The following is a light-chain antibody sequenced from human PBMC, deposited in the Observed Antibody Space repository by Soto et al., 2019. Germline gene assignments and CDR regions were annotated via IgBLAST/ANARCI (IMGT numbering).Light chain of an antibody. V-gene: IGKV3-11*01. CDR3: QPRSNWPRT. CDR1: QSVSNY. CDR2: DAS. Sequence: IVLTHASATLSLSPGERATLSCRASQSVSNYLAWYQQKPGQAPRLLNYDASKRATGIPARFSGSGSGTDYPLTIRPLEPEVLVVYYCQPRSNWPRTFGQGT. J-gene: IGKJ1*01.